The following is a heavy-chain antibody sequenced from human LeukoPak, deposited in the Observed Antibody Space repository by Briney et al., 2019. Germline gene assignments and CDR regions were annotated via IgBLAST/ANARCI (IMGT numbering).Heavy chain of an antibody. D-gene: IGHD3-3*01. V-gene: IGHV1-69*04. CDR2: IIPILGIA. J-gene: IGHJ5*02. CDR1: GGTFSSYA. CDR3: ARTTIFGVVTTRAEYNWFDP. Sequence: ASVKVSCKASGGTFSSYAISWVRQAPGQGLEWMGRIIPILGIANYAQKFQGRVTITADKSTSTAYMELSSLRSEDTAVYYCARTTIFGVVTTRAEYNWFDPWGQGTLVTVSS.